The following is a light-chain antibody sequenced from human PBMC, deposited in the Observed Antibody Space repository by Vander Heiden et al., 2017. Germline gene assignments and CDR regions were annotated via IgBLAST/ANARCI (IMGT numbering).Light chain of an antibody. CDR3: QVWDSSSDHVV. V-gene: IGLV3-21*02. CDR2: GDS. Sequence: SHVLTQPPSVSVAPAQTARITCGGNNIGSKSVHWYQQKPGQAPVLVVYGDSDRPSGIPERFSGSNSGNTATLTISRVEAGDEADYYCQVWDSSSDHVVFGGGTKLTVL. CDR1: NIGSKS. J-gene: IGLJ2*01.